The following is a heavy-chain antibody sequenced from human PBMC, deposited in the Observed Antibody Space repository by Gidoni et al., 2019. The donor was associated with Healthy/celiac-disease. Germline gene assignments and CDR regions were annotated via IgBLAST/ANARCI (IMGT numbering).Heavy chain of an antibody. CDR2: ISYDGSNK. V-gene: IGHV3-30*18. CDR1: GLTFRRYG. D-gene: IGHD1-26*01. Sequence: QVQLVESGRGVVQPGRALRLASAASGLTFRRYGMHWVRQAPGKGLEWVAVISYDGSNKYYADAVKGRFTISRDNSKNTLYLQMNSLRAEDTAVYYCAKDRLWELPPGNALYFDYWGQGTLVTVSS. CDR3: AKDRLWELPPGNALYFDY. J-gene: IGHJ4*02.